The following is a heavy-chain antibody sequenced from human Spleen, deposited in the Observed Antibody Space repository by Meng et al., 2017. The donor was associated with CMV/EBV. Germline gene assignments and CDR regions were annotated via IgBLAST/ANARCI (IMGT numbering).Heavy chain of an antibody. CDR1: GFTFSSYT. V-gene: IGHV3-21*01. J-gene: IGHJ6*02. CDR3: ARVRMRWLFGRDHSNYYYYNGLDV. Sequence: GESLKISCAPSGFTFSSYTINWVRQAPGKGLEWVSAISSSGSYIFYADSVKGRFTISRDNARNSLFLQMNSLRVEDTAVYYCARVRMRWLFGRDHSNYYYYNGLDVWGQGTLVTVSS. D-gene: IGHD4-11*01. CDR2: ISSSGSYI.